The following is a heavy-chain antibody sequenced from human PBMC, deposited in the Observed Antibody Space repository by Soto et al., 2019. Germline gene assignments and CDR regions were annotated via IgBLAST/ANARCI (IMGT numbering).Heavy chain of an antibody. J-gene: IGHJ6*03. CDR3: ARTPRGRRYYYMDV. Sequence: SETLSLTCTVSGGSLSSGGYYWSWIRQHPGKGLEWIGYIYYSGSTYYNPSLKSRVTISVDTSKNQFSLKLSSVTAADTAVYYCARTPRGRRYYYMDVWGKGTTVTVSS. CDR2: IYYSGST. CDR1: GGSLSSGGYY. V-gene: IGHV4-31*03.